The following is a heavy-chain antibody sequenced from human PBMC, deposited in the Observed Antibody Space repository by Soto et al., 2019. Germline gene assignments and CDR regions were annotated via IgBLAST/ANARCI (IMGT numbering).Heavy chain of an antibody. CDR1: GGSSSSGGYS. J-gene: IGHJ4*02. V-gene: IGHV4-31*03. Sequence: QVQLQESGPGLVKPSQTLSLTGTVSGGSSSSGGYSWSWIRQHPGKGLVWIGYTYYSGSTYYNPSLKSGVTISVDTSKNQCCLKLSSVTAADTAVYYCAGTSIAAAGTDIPLDYWGQGTMVTVST. CDR3: AGTSIAAAGTDIPLDY. CDR2: TYYSGST. D-gene: IGHD6-13*01.